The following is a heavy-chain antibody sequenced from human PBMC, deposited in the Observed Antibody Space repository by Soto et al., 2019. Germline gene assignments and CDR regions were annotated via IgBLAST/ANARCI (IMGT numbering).Heavy chain of an antibody. CDR3: ARGVASYYDILTGPRGPWSD. J-gene: IGHJ4*02. CDR2: INHSGST. D-gene: IGHD3-9*01. CDR1: GGSFSGYY. Sequence: SETLSLTCAVYGGSFSGYYWSWIRQPPGKGLEWIGEINHSGSTNYNPSLKSRVTISVDTSKNQFSLKLSSVTAADTAVYYCARGVASYYDILTGPRGPWSDWGQGTLVTVSS. V-gene: IGHV4-34*01.